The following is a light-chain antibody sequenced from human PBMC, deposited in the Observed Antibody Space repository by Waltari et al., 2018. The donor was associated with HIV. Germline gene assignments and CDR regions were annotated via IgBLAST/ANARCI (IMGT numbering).Light chain of an antibody. CDR3: QQYDSYPWT. Sequence: DIQMTQSPPSLFASLGARVTIPCRAIQSVTSYLAWYQQKLGSSPNLLIYSASTLVTGVSSTFSASGSGTHFTLTITNLQPDDVATYFCQQYDSYPWTFGQGTRV. V-gene: IGKV1-5*03. CDR1: QSVTSY. CDR2: SAS. J-gene: IGKJ1*01.